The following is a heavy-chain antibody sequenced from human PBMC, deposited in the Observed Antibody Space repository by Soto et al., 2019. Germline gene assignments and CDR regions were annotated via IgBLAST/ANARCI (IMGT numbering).Heavy chain of an antibody. V-gene: IGHV1-69*06. D-gene: IGHD3-10*01. CDR2: IIPIFGTA. CDR1: GGTFSSYA. Sequence: GASVKVSCKASGGTFSSYAISWVRQALGQGLEWMGGIIPIFGTANYAQKFQGRVTITADKSTSTAYMELSSLRSEDTAVYYCAREIPALGYDAFDIWGQGTMVTVSS. J-gene: IGHJ3*02. CDR3: AREIPALGYDAFDI.